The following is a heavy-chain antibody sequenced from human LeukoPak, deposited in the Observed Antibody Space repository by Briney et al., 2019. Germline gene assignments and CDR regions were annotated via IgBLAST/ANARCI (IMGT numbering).Heavy chain of an antibody. Sequence: GASVKVSCKASGYTITGYYMHWVRQAPGQGLEWMGWINPNSGVTNYTQNFQGRVNMTRDTSISTAYVEQSRLRSDDTAVYYCARDLTRVVGATDYWGQGTLVTVSS. CDR2: INPNSGVT. V-gene: IGHV1-2*02. D-gene: IGHD1-26*01. J-gene: IGHJ4*02. CDR1: GYTITGYY. CDR3: ARDLTRVVGATDY.